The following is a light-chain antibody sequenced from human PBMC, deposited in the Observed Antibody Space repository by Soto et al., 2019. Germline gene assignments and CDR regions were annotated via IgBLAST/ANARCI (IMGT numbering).Light chain of an antibody. J-gene: IGKJ1*01. V-gene: IGKV1-5*01. CDR1: QSISTW. CDR2: DAS. Sequence: DIQMTQSPSTLSASVGDRVSITCRASQSISTWLAWYQQIPGKAPKLLIYDASTLESGVPSRFSGSGSGTEFTLTISSLQPDDFATYYCQQYDTYPWTFGQGTKLDI. CDR3: QQYDTYPWT.